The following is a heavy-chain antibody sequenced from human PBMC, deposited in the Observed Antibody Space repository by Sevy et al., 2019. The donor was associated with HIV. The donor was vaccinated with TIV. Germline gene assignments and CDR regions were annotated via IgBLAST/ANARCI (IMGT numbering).Heavy chain of an antibody. CDR3: VREGLGGFSYSLDC. D-gene: IGHD5-18*01. CDR2: MKEDGSEE. V-gene: IGHV3-7*01. Sequence: GGSLRLSCAASGFTFSSYWMSWVRQAPGKGLEWVATMKEDGSEESYVDSVKGRFTISRDNAKNSLYLQMNSLRVNDTALYYCVREGLGGFSYSLDCWGQGTLVTVSS. CDR1: GFTFSSYW. J-gene: IGHJ4*02.